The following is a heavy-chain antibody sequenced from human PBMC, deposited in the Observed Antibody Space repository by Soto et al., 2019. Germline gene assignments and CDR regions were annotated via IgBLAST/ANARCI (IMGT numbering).Heavy chain of an antibody. CDR1: GFTFSSYG. D-gene: IGHD3-9*01. J-gene: IGHJ6*02. V-gene: IGHV3-21*01. CDR2: ISSSSSYI. CDR3: ARDGADILTGYYFYYGMDV. Sequence: GGSLRLSCAASGFTFSSYGVHWVRQAPGKGLEWVSSISSSSSYIYYADSVKGRFTISRDNAKNSLYLQMNSLRAEDTAVYYCARDGADILTGYYFYYGMDVWGQGTTVTVSS.